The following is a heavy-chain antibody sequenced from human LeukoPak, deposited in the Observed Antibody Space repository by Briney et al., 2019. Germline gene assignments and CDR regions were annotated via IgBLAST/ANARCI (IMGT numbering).Heavy chain of an antibody. V-gene: IGHV3-7*01. CDR3: ARLRAFDI. D-gene: IGHD3-16*01. CDR1: GFTFSSYW. Sequence: GGSLTLSCAVSGFTFSSYWMSWVRQAPGKGREWVANIKQDGSEKYYVDSVKGRFTISRDNAKNSLYLQMNSLRAEDTAVYYCARLRAFDIWGQGTMVTVSS. J-gene: IGHJ3*02. CDR2: IKQDGSEK.